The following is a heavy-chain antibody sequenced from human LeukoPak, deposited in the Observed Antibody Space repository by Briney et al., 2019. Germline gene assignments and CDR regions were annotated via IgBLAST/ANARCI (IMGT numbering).Heavy chain of an antibody. J-gene: IGHJ4*02. CDR1: GFSFSSYY. D-gene: IGHD1-20*01. CDR2: IRTDGNT. CDR3: VAYNWNYPDY. Sequence: GGSLRLSCAASGFSFSSYYMYWVRQAPEKGLVWVSRIRTDGNTAYADSVKGGFTISRDNAKNTLYLQMNSLRAEDTAVYYCVAYNWNYPDYWGQGTLVTVSS. V-gene: IGHV3-74*01.